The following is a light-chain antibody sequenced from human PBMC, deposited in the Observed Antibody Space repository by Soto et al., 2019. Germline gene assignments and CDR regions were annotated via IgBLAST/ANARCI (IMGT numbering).Light chain of an antibody. J-gene: IGKJ4*01. CDR3: QQFNSSPFT. V-gene: IGKV3-11*01. Sequence: EIVLTQSPATLSLSPGERATLSCRASQTVYNYLVWYQQRPGQAPRLLIFDASNRATGIPARFSGSGSGTDFTLTINSLEPEDLATYYCQQFNSSPFTFGGGTKVEI. CDR1: QTVYNY. CDR2: DAS.